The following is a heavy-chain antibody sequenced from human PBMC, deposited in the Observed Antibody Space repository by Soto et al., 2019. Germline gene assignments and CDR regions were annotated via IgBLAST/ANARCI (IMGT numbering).Heavy chain of an antibody. J-gene: IGHJ6*02. V-gene: IGHV1-18*01. D-gene: IGHD4-17*01. CDR3: ARGRGEYGDYETTYYYYGRDV. CDR2: ISAYNGNT. Sequence: QVQLVQSGAEVKKPGASVKVSCKASGYTFTSYGISWVRQAPGQGLEWMGWISAYNGNTNYAQKLQGRVTMTTDTSTSTAYVELRSRRSDHTAVYYCARGRGEYGDYETTYYYYGRDVWGQGTTVTVSS. CDR1: GYTFTSYG.